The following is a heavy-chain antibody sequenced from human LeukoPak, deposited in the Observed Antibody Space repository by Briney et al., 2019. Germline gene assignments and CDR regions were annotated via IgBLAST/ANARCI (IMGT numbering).Heavy chain of an antibody. CDR3: ARYYDSSGYYYAYYFDY. CDR1: GGSFSGYY. Sequence: SETLSLTCAVYGGSFSGYYWSWIRQPPGKGLEWIGEINHSGSTNYNPSLKSRVTISVDTSKNQFSLKLSSVTAADTAVYYCARYYDSSGYYYAYYFDYWGQGTLVTVSS. D-gene: IGHD3-22*01. J-gene: IGHJ4*02. V-gene: IGHV4-34*01. CDR2: INHSGST.